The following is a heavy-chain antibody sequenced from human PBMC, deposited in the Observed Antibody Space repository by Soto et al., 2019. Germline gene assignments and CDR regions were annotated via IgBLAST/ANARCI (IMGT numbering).Heavy chain of an antibody. CDR1: GGSISSSSYY. CDR2: IYYSGST. D-gene: IGHD6-19*01. Sequence: QLQLQESGPGLVKPSETLSLTCTVSGGSISSSSYYWGWIRQPPGKGLEWIGSIYYSGSTYYNPSLKSRVTISVDTSKNQFSLKLSSVTAADTAVYYCARQYSSGWSFDYWVQGTLVTVSS. CDR3: ARQYSSGWSFDY. J-gene: IGHJ4*02. V-gene: IGHV4-39*01.